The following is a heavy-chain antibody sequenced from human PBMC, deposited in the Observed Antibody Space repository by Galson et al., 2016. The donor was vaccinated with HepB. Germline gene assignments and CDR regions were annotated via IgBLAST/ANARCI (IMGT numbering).Heavy chain of an antibody. J-gene: IGHJ4*03. CDR1: GIPVSPGGRF. CDR2: MDVDDAG. D-gene: IGHD1-1*01. V-gene: IGHV2-70*01. CDR3: ARLTGVGYFDY. Sequence: PALVKPTQTLTLTCTFSGIPVSPGGRFVSWIRQSPGRALEWLALMDVDDAGYSSTSPRAGLTISKGAAKNQVVLRMTNMHPVDTGTYYCARLTGVGYFDYWGQGTTVTVSS.